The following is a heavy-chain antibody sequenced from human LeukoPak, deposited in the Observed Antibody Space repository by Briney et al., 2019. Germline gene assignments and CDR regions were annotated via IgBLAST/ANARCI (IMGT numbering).Heavy chain of an antibody. CDR2: IFHSATT. J-gene: IGHJ6*03. CDR1: GGSINSSNW. V-gene: IGHV4-4*02. Sequence: PSETLSLTCAVSGGSINSSNWWSWVRQPPGKGLEWIGEIFHSATTNYNPSLKSRVTISVDKSKNHFSLKLSSVTAADTAVYYCARSVEGYCSGGSCYYYSYYMDVWGKGTTVTVSS. CDR3: ARSVEGYCSGGSCYYYSYYMDV. D-gene: IGHD2-15*01.